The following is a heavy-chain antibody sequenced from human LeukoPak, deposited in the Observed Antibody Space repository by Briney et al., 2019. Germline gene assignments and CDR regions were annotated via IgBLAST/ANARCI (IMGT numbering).Heavy chain of an antibody. CDR3: ASTHCSSTSCPMDV. V-gene: IGHV4-34*01. CDR2: INHSGST. J-gene: IGHJ6*03. D-gene: IGHD2-2*01. CDR1: GGSFSDYY. Sequence: SETLSLTCAVYGGSFSDYYWSWIRQPPGKGLEWIGEINHSGSTNYSPSLKSRVTISVDTSKNQFSLKLSSVTAADTAVYYCASTHCSSTSCPMDVWGKGTTVTVSS.